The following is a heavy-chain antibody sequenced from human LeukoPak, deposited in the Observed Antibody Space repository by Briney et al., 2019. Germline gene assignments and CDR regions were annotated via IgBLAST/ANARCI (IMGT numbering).Heavy chain of an antibody. Sequence: SETLSLTCTVSGCSTSNYFFTWIRQSAGKGLEWIGRIHTSGNTNYNPSLKSRVSMSVDTSNNQFSLKLSSVIAADTAVYYCARDPEGHGKYFDYWGQGALVTVSS. D-gene: IGHD1-14*01. CDR1: GCSTSNYF. V-gene: IGHV4-4*07. CDR3: ARDPEGHGKYFDY. CDR2: IHTSGNT. J-gene: IGHJ4*02.